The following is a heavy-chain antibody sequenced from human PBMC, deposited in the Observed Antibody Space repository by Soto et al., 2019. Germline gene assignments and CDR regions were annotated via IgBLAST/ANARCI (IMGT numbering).Heavy chain of an antibody. CDR1: GGSFSGYY. J-gene: IGHJ6*02. CDR2: INHSGST. D-gene: IGHD3-22*01. Sequence: QSQTLSLTCAVYGGSFSGYYWSWIRQPPGKGLEWIGEINHSGSTNYNPSLKSRVTISVDTSKNQFSLKLSSVTAADTAVYYCARGGPGDSSGYYYYYYGMDVWGQGTTVTVSS. V-gene: IGHV4-34*01. CDR3: ARGGPGDSSGYYYYYYGMDV.